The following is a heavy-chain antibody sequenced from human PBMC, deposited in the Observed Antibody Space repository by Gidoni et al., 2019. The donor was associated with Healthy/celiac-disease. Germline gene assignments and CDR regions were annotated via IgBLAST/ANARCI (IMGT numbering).Heavy chain of an antibody. J-gene: IGHJ5*02. CDR3: ARGVGGEKLAAAGPNEYNWFDP. V-gene: IGHV4-59*01. CDR2: IHYSGST. CDR1: AGAIRSSY. Sequence: QVQLQESGPGLVKPSETLSLTCTVSAGAIRSSYGDWIRQPPGKGLEWIGYIHYSGSTNNNPSLKSRVTISVDTSKNQFSLKLSSVTAADTAVYYCARGVGGEKLAAAGPNEYNWFDPWGQGTLVTVSS. D-gene: IGHD6-13*01.